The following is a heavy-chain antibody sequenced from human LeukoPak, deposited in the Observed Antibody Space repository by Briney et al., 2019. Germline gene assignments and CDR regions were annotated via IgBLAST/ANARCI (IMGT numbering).Heavy chain of an antibody. CDR1: GYTFTSYD. CDR2: MNPNSGNT. J-gene: IGHJ3*02. CDR3: ARTPGYSSSLRNAFDI. V-gene: IGHV1-8*01. Sequence: ASVKVSCKASGYTFTSYDINWVRQATGQGLEWMGWMNPNSGNTGYAQKFQGRVTMTRSTSISTAYMELSSLRSEDTAVYYCARTPGYSSSLRNAFDIWGQGTMVTVSS. D-gene: IGHD6-13*01.